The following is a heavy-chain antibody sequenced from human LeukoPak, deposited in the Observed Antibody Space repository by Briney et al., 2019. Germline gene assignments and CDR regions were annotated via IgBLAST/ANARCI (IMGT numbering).Heavy chain of an antibody. Sequence: PGGSLRLSCAASGFTFSNYWMHWVRQAPGKGLVWVSRINSDGSSTSYVASVKGRFTISRDNAKNTLYLQMNSLRAEDTAVYSCARIAFGNYFDYWGQGTLVTVSS. CDR3: ARIAFGNYFDY. CDR2: INSDGSST. J-gene: IGHJ4*02. D-gene: IGHD3-3*02. CDR1: GFTFSNYW. V-gene: IGHV3-74*01.